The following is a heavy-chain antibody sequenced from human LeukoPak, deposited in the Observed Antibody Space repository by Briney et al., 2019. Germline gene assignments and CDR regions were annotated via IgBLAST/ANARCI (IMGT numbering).Heavy chain of an antibody. D-gene: IGHD2-2*01. CDR3: ARDQRPGYCSSTSCLALVDY. Sequence: GASVKVSCKASGYTFTSYGISWVRQAPGQGLEWMGWISAYNGNTNYAQKLQGRVTTTTDTSTSTAYMELRSLRSDDTAVYYCARDQRPGYCSSTSCLALVDYWGQGTLVTVSS. V-gene: IGHV1-18*01. CDR2: ISAYNGNT. CDR1: GYTFTSYG. J-gene: IGHJ4*02.